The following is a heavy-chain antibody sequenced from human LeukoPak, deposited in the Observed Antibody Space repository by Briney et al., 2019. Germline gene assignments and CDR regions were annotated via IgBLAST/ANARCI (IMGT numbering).Heavy chain of an antibody. D-gene: IGHD3-22*01. CDR3: ARQAYGSHFDAFDI. J-gene: IGHJ3*02. CDR1: GYSFTSYW. V-gene: IGHV5-51*01. Sequence: GESLKISCKGSGYSFTSYWIGWVRQMRGKGLEWMGIIYPGDSDTRYSPSFQGQVTISADKSITTAYLQWSSLKASDTAIYYCARQAYGSHFDAFDIWGQGTMVTVSS. CDR2: IYPGDSDT.